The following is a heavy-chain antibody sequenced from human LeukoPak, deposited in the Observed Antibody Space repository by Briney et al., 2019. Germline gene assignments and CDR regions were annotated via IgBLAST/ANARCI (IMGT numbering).Heavy chain of an antibody. CDR3: ARCIQLFFYIDV. V-gene: IGHV3-7*01. D-gene: IGHD5-18*01. CDR1: GFTFSRYW. J-gene: IGHJ6*03. Sequence: GGSLRLSCAASGFTFSRYWMSWVRQAPGKGLEWVANIKEDGSEKYYVDSVKGRFTISRDNAKNSLYLQMNSLRADDTAVYYCARCIQLFFYIDVWGKGTTVTVSS. CDR2: IKEDGSEK.